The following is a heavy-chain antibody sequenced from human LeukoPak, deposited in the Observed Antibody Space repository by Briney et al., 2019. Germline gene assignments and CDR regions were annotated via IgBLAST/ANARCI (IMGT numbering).Heavy chain of an antibody. CDR1: GYTLTELS. CDR2: FDPEDGET. CDR3: ATDIVVVPAALFQH. D-gene: IGHD2-2*01. J-gene: IGHJ1*01. V-gene: IGHV1-24*01. Sequence: GASVKVSCKVSGYTLTELSMHWVRQAPGKGLEWMGGFDPEDGETIYAQEFQGRVTMTEDTSTDTAYMELSSLRSEDTAVYYCATDIVVVPAALFQHWGQGTLVTVSS.